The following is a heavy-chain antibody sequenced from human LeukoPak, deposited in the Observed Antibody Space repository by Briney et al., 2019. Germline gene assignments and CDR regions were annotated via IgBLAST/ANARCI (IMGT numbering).Heavy chain of an antibody. J-gene: IGHJ4*02. Sequence: GGSLRLPCAASGFTFSSYGMHWVRQAPGKGLEWVAVIWYDGSNKYYADSVKGRFTISRDNSKNTLYLQMNSLRAEDTAVYYCARGSSTSSVWGQGTLVTVSS. CDR3: ARGSSTSSV. CDR2: IWYDGSNK. D-gene: IGHD2-2*01. V-gene: IGHV3-33*01. CDR1: GFTFSSYG.